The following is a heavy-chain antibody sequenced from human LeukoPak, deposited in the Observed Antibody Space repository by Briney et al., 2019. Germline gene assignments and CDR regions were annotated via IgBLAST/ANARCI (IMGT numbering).Heavy chain of an antibody. V-gene: IGHV1-2*02. Sequence: GASVKVSCKASGYTFTAYYTHWVRQAPGQGLEWMGWINPNSGGTKYAQKFQGRVTMTRDTSISTAYMELSRLRSDDTAVYYCARSFNEVRGLIYNAFDIWGQGTMVTVSS. CDR2: INPNSGGT. D-gene: IGHD3-10*01. CDR1: GYTFTAYY. J-gene: IGHJ3*02. CDR3: ARSFNEVRGLIYNAFDI.